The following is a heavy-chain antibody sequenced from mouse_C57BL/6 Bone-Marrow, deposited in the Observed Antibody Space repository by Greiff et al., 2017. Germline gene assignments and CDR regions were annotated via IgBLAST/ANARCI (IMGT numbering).Heavy chain of an antibody. CDR3: ARRWLLDYAMDY. Sequence: QVTLQVCGPGILQSSQTLSLTCSFSGFSLSTSGMGVSWLRQPSGKGLVWLAHIYWDDDKRNNTSLKSRLTISKDTSRNQVFLKITSVDTADTATYYGARRWLLDYAMDYWGQGTSVTVSS. CDR1: GFSLSTSGMG. D-gene: IGHD2-3*01. V-gene: IGHV8-12*01. CDR2: IYWDDDK. J-gene: IGHJ4*01.